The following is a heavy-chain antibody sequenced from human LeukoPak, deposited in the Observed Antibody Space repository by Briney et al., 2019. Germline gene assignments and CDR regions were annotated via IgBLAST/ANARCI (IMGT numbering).Heavy chain of an antibody. CDR3: ARGYDYVWGSFPRYYYGMDV. CDR2: IIPIFGTA. Sequence: SVKVSCKASGGTFSSYAISWVRQAPGQGLEWIGGIIPIFGTANYAQKFQGRVTITADESTSTAYMELSSLRSEDTAVYYCARGYDYVWGSFPRYYYGMDVWGQGTTVTVSS. V-gene: IGHV1-69*13. CDR1: GGTFSSYA. D-gene: IGHD3-16*01. J-gene: IGHJ6*02.